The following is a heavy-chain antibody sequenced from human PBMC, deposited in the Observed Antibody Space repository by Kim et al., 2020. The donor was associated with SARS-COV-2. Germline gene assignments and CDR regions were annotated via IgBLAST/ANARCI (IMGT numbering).Heavy chain of an antibody. CDR3: ARGRLNTMPTRASYYNGLAV. J-gene: IGHJ6*02. V-gene: IGHV3-48*03. CDR2: VTSGGNI. CDR1: GFTFSNYD. Sequence: GGSLRLSCAASGFTFSNYDMNWVRQAPGKGLEWISYVTSGGNIAYADSVRGRFTISRDNAKNSLYLHMNSLRAEDTAVYYCARGRLNTMPTRASYYNGLAVWGPGTTVTVSS. D-gene: IGHD3-3*01.